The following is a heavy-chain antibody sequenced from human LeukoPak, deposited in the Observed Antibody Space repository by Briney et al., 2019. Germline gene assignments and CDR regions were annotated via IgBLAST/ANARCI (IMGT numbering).Heavy chain of an antibody. CDR2: IIPIFGTA. CDR1: GGTFSSYA. CDR3: ARAYYDILTGPQDYYYYGMDV. J-gene: IGHJ6*04. V-gene: IGHV1-69*01. D-gene: IGHD3-9*01. Sequence: GSSVKVSCKASGGTFSSYAISWVRQAPGQGLEGMGGIIPIFGTANYAQKFQGRVTITADESTSTAYMELSSLRSEDTAVYYCARAYYDILTGPQDYYYYGMDVWGKGTTVTVSS.